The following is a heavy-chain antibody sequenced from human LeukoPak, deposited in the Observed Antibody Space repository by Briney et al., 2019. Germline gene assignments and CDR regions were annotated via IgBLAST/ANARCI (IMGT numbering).Heavy chain of an antibody. Sequence: SSGSYYWSWIRQPAGKGLEWVANINQDGSEKYYVDSVKGRFTISRDNAKNSLYLQMNSLRAEDTAVYYCARLYYYASGYYYMDVWGKGTTVTVSS. V-gene: IGHV3-7*01. CDR3: ARLYYYASGYYYMDV. D-gene: IGHD3-10*01. CDR2: INQDGSEK. CDR1: SSGSYY. J-gene: IGHJ6*03.